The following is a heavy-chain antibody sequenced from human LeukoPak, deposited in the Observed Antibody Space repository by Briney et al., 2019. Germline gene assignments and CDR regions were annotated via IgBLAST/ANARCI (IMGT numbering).Heavy chain of an antibody. D-gene: IGHD3-3*01. J-gene: IGHJ4*02. CDR2: IRYDGSNK. CDR1: GFTFSSYG. Sequence: GGSLRLSCAASGFTFSSYGMYWVRQAPGKGLEWVAFIRYDGSNKYYADSVKGRFTISRDNSKNTLYLQMNSLRAEDTAVYYCAKAMFNDFWSGYYLSDYWGQGTLVTVSS. V-gene: IGHV3-30*02. CDR3: AKAMFNDFWSGYYLSDY.